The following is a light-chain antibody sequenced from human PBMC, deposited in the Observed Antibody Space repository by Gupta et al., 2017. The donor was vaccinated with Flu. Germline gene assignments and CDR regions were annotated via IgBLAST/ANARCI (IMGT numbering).Light chain of an antibody. J-gene: IGKJ1*01. CDR2: WAS. Sequence: IVKTQSPNSVAVSLGERGTTNCKSSQSVLYSSNNKNYLAWYQQKPGQPPKLLIYWASTRESGIPDRFSGSGSGTDFTLTISSLQAEDVAVYYCQQYYSTPQTFGQGTKVEIK. V-gene: IGKV4-1*01. CDR1: QSVLYSSNNKNY. CDR3: QQYYSTPQT.